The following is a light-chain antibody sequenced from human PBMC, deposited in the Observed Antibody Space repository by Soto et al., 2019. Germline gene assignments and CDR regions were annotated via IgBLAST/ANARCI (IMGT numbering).Light chain of an antibody. CDR2: DVN. CDR3: SSYTSSITLV. CDR1: STAVGGYNY. Sequence: QSALTQPASVSGSPGQSITISCTGTSTAVGGYNYVSWYQQHPGKAPKLMIYDVNNRPSGVSNRFSGSKSGNTASLTISGLQAEDEGDYYCSSYTSSITLVFGGGTKLTVL. V-gene: IGLV2-14*01. J-gene: IGLJ2*01.